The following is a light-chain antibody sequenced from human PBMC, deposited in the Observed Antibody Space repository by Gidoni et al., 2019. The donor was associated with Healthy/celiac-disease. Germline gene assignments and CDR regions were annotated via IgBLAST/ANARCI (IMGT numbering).Light chain of an antibody. V-gene: IGLV2-14*01. CDR1: SSDVGGYHY. CDR2: DVS. CDR3: SSYTSSSTPV. Sequence: QSALTQPASVSGSPGQSITISCTGPSSDVGGYHYVSWYQQHPGKAPKLMIYDVSNRPPGVSNRFSGSKSGNTASLTISGLQAEDEADYYCSSYTSSSTPVFGTGTKVTVL. J-gene: IGLJ1*01.